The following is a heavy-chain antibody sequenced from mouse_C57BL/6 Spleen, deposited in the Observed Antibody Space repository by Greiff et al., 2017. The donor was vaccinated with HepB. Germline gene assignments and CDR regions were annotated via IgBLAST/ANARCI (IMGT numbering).Heavy chain of an antibody. V-gene: IGHV14-2*01. Sequence: VQLQQSGAELVKPGASVKLSCTASGFNIKDYYMHWVKQRTEQGLEWIGRIDPEDGVTKYAPKFQGKATITADTSSNTAYLQLSSLTSEDTAVYYCAREGWDPLWGQGTTLTVSS. CDR3: AREGWDPL. D-gene: IGHD4-1*01. CDR2: IDPEDGVT. J-gene: IGHJ2*01. CDR1: GFNIKDYY.